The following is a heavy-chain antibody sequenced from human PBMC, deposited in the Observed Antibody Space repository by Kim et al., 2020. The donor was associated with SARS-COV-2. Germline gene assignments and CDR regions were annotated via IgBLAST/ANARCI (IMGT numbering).Heavy chain of an antibody. CDR3: ARDADAFDI. Sequence: GGSLRLSCAASGFTFSSYAMHWVRQAPGKGLEWVAVISYDGSDKYYADSVKGRFTISRDNSKNTLYLQMNSLRAEDTAVYYCARDADAFDIWGQGTLVSVSS. V-gene: IGHV3-30-3*01. J-gene: IGHJ3*02. CDR2: ISYDGSDK. CDR1: GFTFSSYA.